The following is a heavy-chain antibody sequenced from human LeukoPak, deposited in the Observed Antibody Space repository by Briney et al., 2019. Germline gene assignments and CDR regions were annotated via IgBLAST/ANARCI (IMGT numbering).Heavy chain of an antibody. CDR2: IKEDGTAK. J-gene: IGHJ4*02. Sequence: GGSLRLSCAASGFTFSSSWMAWVRQAPGKGLEWVGNIKEDGTAKNYVVSVRGRFTISRDNAKNSLYLQMNSLRGEDTAVYYCARDRLVLLWFGELGYWGQGTLVTVSS. CDR3: ARDRLVLLWFGELGY. CDR1: GFTFSSSW. V-gene: IGHV3-7*01. D-gene: IGHD3-10*01.